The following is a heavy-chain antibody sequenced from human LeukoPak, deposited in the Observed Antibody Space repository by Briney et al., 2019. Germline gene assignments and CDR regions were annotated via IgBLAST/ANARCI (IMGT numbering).Heavy chain of an antibody. Sequence: PGGSLRLSCAASGFTFSSYAMSWVRQAPGKGLEWVSAISGSGGSTYYADSVKGRFTISRDNSKNTLYLQMNSLRAEDTAVYYCAKDLNVGSTFYGMDVWGQGTTVTASS. J-gene: IGHJ6*02. CDR3: AKDLNVGSTFYGMDV. D-gene: IGHD2-2*01. V-gene: IGHV3-23*01. CDR2: ISGSGGST. CDR1: GFTFSSYA.